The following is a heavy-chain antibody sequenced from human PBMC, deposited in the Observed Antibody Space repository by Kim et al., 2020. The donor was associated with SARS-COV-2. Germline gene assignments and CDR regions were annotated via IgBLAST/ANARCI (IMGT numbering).Heavy chain of an antibody. V-gene: IGHV3-23*01. CDR1: RFSFSSFA. D-gene: IGHD6-13*01. Sequence: GGSLRLSCAASRFSFSSFAMSWVRQAPGKGLEWVSAISGRGNSTNYADSVKGRFTISRDNSKSTLYLQMSSLWAEDTAVYYCAKDGRYTTSWRHFDSWGQGTL. CDR3: AKDGRYTTSWRHFDS. CDR2: ISGRGNST. J-gene: IGHJ4*02.